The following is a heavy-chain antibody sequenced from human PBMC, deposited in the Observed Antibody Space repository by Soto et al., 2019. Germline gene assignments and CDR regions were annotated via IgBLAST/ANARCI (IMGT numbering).Heavy chain of an antibody. Sequence: QMQLVQSGAEVKRPGASVRVSCKSSGYTFTSFYIHWVRQAPGQGLEWMGIINPRGGITNFAQRFQGRVPMTRDMSTNTHSLELSSLKSDDTAVYYCASSPAFSSSWYGIPPDPSHGMDVWGQGTTVTVS. D-gene: IGHD6-13*01. CDR2: INPRGGIT. CDR3: ASSPAFSSSWYGIPPDPSHGMDV. J-gene: IGHJ6*02. CDR1: GYTFTSFY. V-gene: IGHV1-46*01.